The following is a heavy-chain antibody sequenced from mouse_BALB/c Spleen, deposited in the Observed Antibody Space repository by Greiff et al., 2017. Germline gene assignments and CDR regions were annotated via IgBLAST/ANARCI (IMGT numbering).Heavy chain of an antibody. CDR1: GFTFSSYA. J-gene: IGHJ2*01. V-gene: IGHV5-6-5*01. D-gene: IGHD2-10*02. CDR3: ARRGYGNYYFDY. Sequence: EVNVVESGGGLVKPGGSLKLSCAASGFTFSSYAMSWVRQTPEKRLEWVASISSGGSTYYPDSVKGRFTISRDNARNILYLQMSSLRSEDTAMYYCARRGYGNYYFDYWGQGTTLTVSS. CDR2: ISSGGST.